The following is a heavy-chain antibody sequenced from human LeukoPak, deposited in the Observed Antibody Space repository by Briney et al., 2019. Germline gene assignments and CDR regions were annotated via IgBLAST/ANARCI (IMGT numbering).Heavy chain of an antibody. Sequence: GGSLRLSCAASGFTFSSYEMNWVRQAPGKGLEWVSYINPSGSTIYYADSVKGRFTISRDNAKNSLYLQMNSLRAEDTAVYYCAREGSSFDSSGFFRGYWGQGTLVTVSS. CDR3: AREGSSFDSSGFFRGY. D-gene: IGHD3-22*01. CDR1: GFTFSSYE. J-gene: IGHJ4*02. CDR2: INPSGSTI. V-gene: IGHV3-48*03.